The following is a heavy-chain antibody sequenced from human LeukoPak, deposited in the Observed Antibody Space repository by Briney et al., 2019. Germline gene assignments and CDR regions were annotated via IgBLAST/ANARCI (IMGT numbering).Heavy chain of an antibody. CDR1: GGSFSGYY. D-gene: IGHD2-2*02. CDR2: INHSGST. Sequence: SETLSLTCAVYGGSFSGYYWSWIRQPPGKGLEWIGEINHSGSTNYNPSLTSRVTISVDTSKNQFSLKLSSVTAADTAVYYCARGYCSSTSCYMRGKYFQHWGQGTLVTVSS. J-gene: IGHJ1*01. V-gene: IGHV4-34*01. CDR3: ARGYCSSTSCYMRGKYFQH.